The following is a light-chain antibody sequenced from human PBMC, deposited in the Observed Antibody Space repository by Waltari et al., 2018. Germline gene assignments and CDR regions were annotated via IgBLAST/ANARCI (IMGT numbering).Light chain of an antibody. CDR2: SNN. CDR3: ATWDDSLNGVV. J-gene: IGLJ2*01. Sequence: QSVLTQPPSASGTPGQRVTMSCSGSHSNIGNYAVQWYQQLPGTAPKLLIYSNNQRPSGVPDRFSGSKSGTSASLVISGLQSDDEADYHCATWDDSLNGVVFGGGTRLTVL. CDR1: HSNIGNYA. V-gene: IGLV1-44*01.